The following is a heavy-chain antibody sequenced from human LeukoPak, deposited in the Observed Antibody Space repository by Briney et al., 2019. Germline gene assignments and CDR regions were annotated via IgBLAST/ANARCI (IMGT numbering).Heavy chain of an antibody. CDR2: IYSGGST. V-gene: IGHV3-66*01. D-gene: IGHD3-10*01. CDR1: GFTVSSNY. J-gene: IGHJ3*02. CDR3: ARDVTTMVREGDAFDI. Sequence: GGSLRLSCAASGFTVSSNYMSWVRQAPGKGLEWVSVIYSGGSTYYADSVKGGFTISRDNSKNTLYLQMNSLRAEDTAVYYCARDVTTMVREGDAFDIWGQGTMVTVSS.